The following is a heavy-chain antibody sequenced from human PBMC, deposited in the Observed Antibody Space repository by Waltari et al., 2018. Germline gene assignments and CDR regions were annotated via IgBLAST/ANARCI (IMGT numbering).Heavy chain of an antibody. CDR3: ATSYGGNSGFDY. Sequence: QVQMVQTGAEVKKPGCSVKVSCKASGGTFSSYAISWVGQAPGQGLEWMGGIIPIFGTANYAQKFQGRVTITTDESTSTAYMELSSLRSEDTAVYYCATSYGGNSGFDYWGQGTLVTVSS. CDR1: GGTFSSYA. CDR2: IIPIFGTA. D-gene: IGHD5-18*01. V-gene: IGHV1-69*05. J-gene: IGHJ4*02.